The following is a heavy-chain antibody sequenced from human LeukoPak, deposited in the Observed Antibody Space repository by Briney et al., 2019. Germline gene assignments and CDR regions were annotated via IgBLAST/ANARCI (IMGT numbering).Heavy chain of an antibody. CDR3: ARGRRVYSYGAFDY. CDR2: IIPIFGTA. Sequence: SVKVSCKASGYTFTSYDINWVRQATGQGLEWMGGIIPIFGTANYAQKFQGRVTITADKSTSTAYMELSSLRSEDTAVYYCARGRRVYSYGAFDYWGQGTLVTVSS. J-gene: IGHJ4*02. D-gene: IGHD5-18*01. CDR1: GYTFTSYD. V-gene: IGHV1-69*06.